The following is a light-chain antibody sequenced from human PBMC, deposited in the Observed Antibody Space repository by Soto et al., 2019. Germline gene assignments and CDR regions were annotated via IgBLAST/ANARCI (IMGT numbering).Light chain of an antibody. CDR2: EVS. CDR1: RDDVGGYNY. Sequence: QSVLTQPASVSGSPGQSITLSCTGTRDDVGGYNYVSWYQQYPGKAPKLMIYEVSYRPSGVSNRVSGSRSGHTASLSISGLQAEDVADYYCSAYTNIGTLVFGGGIKLTVL. V-gene: IGLV2-14*01. CDR3: SAYTNIGTLV. J-gene: IGLJ3*02.